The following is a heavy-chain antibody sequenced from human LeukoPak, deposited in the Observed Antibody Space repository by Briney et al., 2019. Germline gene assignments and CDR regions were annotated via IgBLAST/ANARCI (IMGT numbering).Heavy chain of an antibody. V-gene: IGHV4-38-2*01. D-gene: IGHD1-26*01. CDR2: IYHSGST. CDR3: ARQQVGARGYYYYYMDV. Sequence: PSKTLSLTCAVSGYSISSGYYWGWIRQPPGKGLEWIGSIYHSGSTYYNPSLKSRVTISVDTSKNQFSLKLSSVTAADTAVYYCARQQVGARGYYYYYMDVWGKGTTVTVSS. CDR1: GYSISSGYY. J-gene: IGHJ6*03.